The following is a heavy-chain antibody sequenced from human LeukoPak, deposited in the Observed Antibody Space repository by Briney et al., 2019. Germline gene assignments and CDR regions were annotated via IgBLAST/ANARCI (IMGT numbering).Heavy chain of an antibody. CDR2: IYYSGST. D-gene: IGHD3-22*01. CDR1: GGSISSYY. J-gene: IGHJ3*02. V-gene: IGHV4-59*01. Sequence: SETLSLTCTVSGGSISSYYWSWIRQPPGEGLEWIGYIYYSGSTNYNPSLKSRVTISVDTSKNQFSLKLSSVTAADTAAYYCARADYDSSGYDAFDIWGQGTMVTVSS. CDR3: ARADYDSSGYDAFDI.